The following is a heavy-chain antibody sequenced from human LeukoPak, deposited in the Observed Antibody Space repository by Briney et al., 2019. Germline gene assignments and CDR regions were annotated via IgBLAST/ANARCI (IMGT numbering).Heavy chain of an antibody. CDR1: GYTFTSYY. CDR3: AGSGITMVRGVIYGMDV. V-gene: IGHV1-46*01. D-gene: IGHD3-10*01. J-gene: IGHJ6*02. Sequence: GASVKVSCKASGYTFTSYYMHWVRQAPGQGLEWMGIINPSGGSTSYAQKFQGRVTMTRDTSTSTVYMELSSLRSEDTAVYYCAGSGITMVRGVIYGMDVWGQGTTVTVSS. CDR2: INPSGGST.